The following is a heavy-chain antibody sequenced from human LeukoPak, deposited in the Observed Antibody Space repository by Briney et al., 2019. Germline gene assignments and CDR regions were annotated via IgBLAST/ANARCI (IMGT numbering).Heavy chain of an antibody. D-gene: IGHD2-8*01. CDR1: GGSISSYY. J-gene: IGHJ6*03. Sequence: SETLSLTCTVSGGSISSYYWSWIRQPPGKGLEWIGYIYTSGSTNYNPSLKNRVTISVDTSKNQFSLKLSSVTAADTAVYYRARGVDPYYYYYYMDVWGKGTTVTVSS. CDR3: ARGVDPYYYYYYMDV. V-gene: IGHV4-4*09. CDR2: IYTSGST.